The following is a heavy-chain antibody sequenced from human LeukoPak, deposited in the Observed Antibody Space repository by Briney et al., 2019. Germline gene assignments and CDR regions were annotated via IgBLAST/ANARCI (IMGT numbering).Heavy chain of an antibody. CDR2: ISAYNGNT. J-gene: IGHJ4*02. Sequence: ASVKVSCKASGYTFTSYGISWVRQAPGQGLEWMGWISAYNGNTNYAQKLQGRVTMTTDTSTSTAYMELRSLRSDDTAVYYCAAFSQYYYDSSGYRDYWGQGTLVTVSS. V-gene: IGHV1-18*01. CDR1: GYTFTSYG. D-gene: IGHD3-22*01. CDR3: AAFSQYYYDSSGYRDY.